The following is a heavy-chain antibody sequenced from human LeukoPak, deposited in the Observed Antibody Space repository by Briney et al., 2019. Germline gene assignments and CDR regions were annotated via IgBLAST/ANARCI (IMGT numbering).Heavy chain of an antibody. CDR3: ARLIGQRYYYGSGSYYPSWFDP. CDR2: IYYSGST. J-gene: IGHJ5*02. D-gene: IGHD3-10*01. CDR1: GGSISSYY. V-gene: IGHV4-59*08. Sequence: SETLSLTCTVSGGSISSYYWSWIRQPPGKGLEWIGYIYYSGSTNYNPSLKSRVTISVDTSKNQFSLKLSSVTAADTAVYYCARLIGQRYYYGSGSYYPSWFDPWGQGTLVTVSS.